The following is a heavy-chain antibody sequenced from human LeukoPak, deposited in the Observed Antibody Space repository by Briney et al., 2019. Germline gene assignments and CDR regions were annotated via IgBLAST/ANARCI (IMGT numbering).Heavy chain of an antibody. CDR1: GDSVTSNSAA. D-gene: IGHD6-19*01. CDR2: TYYRSKWYT. Sequence: SQTLSLTCAISGDSVTSNSAAWNWIRQPPSRGLEWLGRTYYRSKWYTDYAVSVKSRITINSDTSKNQFSLQLNSVTPEDTAVDYCARGAVAHFDYWGQGTLVTVSS. J-gene: IGHJ4*02. V-gene: IGHV6-1*01. CDR3: ARGAVAHFDY.